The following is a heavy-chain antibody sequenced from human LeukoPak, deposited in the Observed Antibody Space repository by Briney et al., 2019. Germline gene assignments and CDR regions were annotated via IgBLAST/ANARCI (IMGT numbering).Heavy chain of an antibody. V-gene: IGHV3-7*01. J-gene: IGHJ4*02. Sequence: GGSLRLSCEASGFNHSNYWMSWVRQAPGKGPAWVANIKQDGSEKYYVDSVTGRFTISRDDAKDSLFLQMNSLRAEDTVVYYCVRWATSFDLWGQGTLVTVSS. CDR2: IKQDGSEK. CDR1: GFNHSNYW. CDR3: VRWATSFDL. D-gene: IGHD3-3*01.